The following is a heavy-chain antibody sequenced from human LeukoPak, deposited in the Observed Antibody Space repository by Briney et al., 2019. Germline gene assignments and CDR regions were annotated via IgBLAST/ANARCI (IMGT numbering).Heavy chain of an antibody. J-gene: IGHJ4*02. CDR3: ARDFLSRGLFDY. D-gene: IGHD3-3*01. Sequence: ASVKVSCKASGYTFTSCGISWVRQAPGQGLEWMGWISAYNGNTNYAQKLQGRVTMTTDTSTSTAYMELRSLRSDVTAVYYCARDFLSRGLFDYWGQGTLVTVSS. V-gene: IGHV1-18*01. CDR1: GYTFTSCG. CDR2: ISAYNGNT.